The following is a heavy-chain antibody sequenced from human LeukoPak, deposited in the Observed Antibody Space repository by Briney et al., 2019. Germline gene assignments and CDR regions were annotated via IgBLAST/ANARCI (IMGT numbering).Heavy chain of an antibody. Sequence: SETLSLTCAVSGDSINSFYWSWIRQPPGKGLEWIGYLSHSGYTTYNPSLKSRVTMSVDTSKNYLSLKLTSMTAADTALYYCARSGCIYGADAFDIWGQGTMVSVSS. CDR3: ARSGCIYGADAFDI. CDR2: LSHSGYT. D-gene: IGHD5-18*01. CDR1: GDSINSFY. V-gene: IGHV4-59*01. J-gene: IGHJ3*02.